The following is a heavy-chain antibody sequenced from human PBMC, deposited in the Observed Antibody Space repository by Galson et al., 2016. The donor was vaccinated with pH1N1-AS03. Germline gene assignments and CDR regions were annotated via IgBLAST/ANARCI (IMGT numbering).Heavy chain of an antibody. J-gene: IGHJ3*02. CDR3: VIMWKPTVLDI. V-gene: IGHV1-69*06. CDR2: VIPIFGTT. CDR1: GGTFSSYA. D-gene: IGHD3-16*01. Sequence: SVKVSCKAFGGTFSSYAFSWVRQAPGQGLEWMGGVIPIFGTTNYAQKFQGRVTITADKSTSTAYMELRSLRSDDTAVYYCVIMWKPTVLDIWGQGTLVSVSS.